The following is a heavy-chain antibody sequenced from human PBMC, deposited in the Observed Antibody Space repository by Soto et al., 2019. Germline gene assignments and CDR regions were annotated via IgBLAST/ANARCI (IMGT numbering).Heavy chain of an antibody. Sequence: QVQLVESGGGVVQPGRSLRLSCAASGFTFSSYGMHWVRQAPGKGLEWVAVIWYDGSNKYYADFVKGRFTISRDNSKNTGYLQMNGLRAEDTAVCYCASRSAALDYWGQGTLGTVSS. J-gene: IGHJ4*02. CDR3: ASRSAALDY. V-gene: IGHV3-33*01. CDR1: GFTFSSYG. CDR2: IWYDGSNK.